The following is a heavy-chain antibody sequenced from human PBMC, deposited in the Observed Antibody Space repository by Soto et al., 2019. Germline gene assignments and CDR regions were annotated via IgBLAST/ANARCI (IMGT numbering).Heavy chain of an antibody. V-gene: IGHV3-23*01. D-gene: IGHD3-10*01. Sequence: GGSLRLSCAASGFTFSSYAMSWVRQAPGKGLEWVSAISGSGGSTYYADSVKGRFTISRDNSKNTLYLQMNSLRAEDTAVYYCATQYYRGGYYYYGMDVWGQGTTVTVS. J-gene: IGHJ6*02. CDR1: GFTFSSYA. CDR2: ISGSGGST. CDR3: ATQYYRGGYYYYGMDV.